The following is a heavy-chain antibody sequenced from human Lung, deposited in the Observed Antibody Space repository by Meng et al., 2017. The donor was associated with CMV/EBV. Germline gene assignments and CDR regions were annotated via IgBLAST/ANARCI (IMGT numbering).Heavy chain of an antibody. Sequence: SGPXLVKPTGTLTLTCTVSGFSLSTTGMGVDWIRQPPGKALEWLAHIFSNDDKSYSTSLKSRLTISKDTSQSQVVLTMTNMDPVDTATYYCALIGDVAGRPFDFWXQGALVTVSS. V-gene: IGHV2-26*01. D-gene: IGHD6-6*01. CDR1: GFSLSTTGMG. CDR3: ALIGDVAGRPFDF. CDR2: IFSNDDK. J-gene: IGHJ4*02.